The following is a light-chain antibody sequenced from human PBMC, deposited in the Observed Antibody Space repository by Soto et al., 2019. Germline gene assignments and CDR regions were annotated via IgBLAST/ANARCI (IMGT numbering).Light chain of an antibody. CDR2: WAS. Sequence: DIVMTQSPDSLAVSLGERATINCKSSXXVXXXXXNKNXXXSYQQKLGQPPKLLIRWASTRESGVPDRFSGSGSGTDFTLTISSLQAEDVAVYYCQQYYSTPWTFGQGTKVEIK. V-gene: IGKV4-1*01. CDR1: XXVXXXXXNKNX. CDR3: QQYYSTPWT. J-gene: IGKJ1*01.